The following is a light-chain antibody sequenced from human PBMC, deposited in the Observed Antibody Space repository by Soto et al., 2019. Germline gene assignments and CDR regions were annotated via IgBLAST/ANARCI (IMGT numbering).Light chain of an antibody. V-gene: IGLV3-1*01. Sequence: SYELTQPPSLSVSPGQTASITCSGDKLGDKYACWYQQKPGQSPVLVIYQDTKRPSGIPERFSGSNSGNTATLTISGTQAMDEADYYCQAWDGSTAVFGGGTQLTVL. J-gene: IGLJ7*01. CDR2: QDT. CDR1: KLGDKY. CDR3: QAWDGSTAV.